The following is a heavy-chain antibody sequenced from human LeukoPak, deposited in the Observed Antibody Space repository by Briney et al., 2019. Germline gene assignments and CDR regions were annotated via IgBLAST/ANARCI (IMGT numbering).Heavy chain of an antibody. J-gene: IGHJ4*02. Sequence: PSETLSLTCAVSGASISTYYWSWFRQPPGKGLEWIGYIYYSGSTNYSPSLENRVTISVDTSKKQFSLKLSSVTAADTAVYYCARHKETCSGDYCYLDYFDYWGQGTLVTVSS. CDR2: IYYSGST. V-gene: IGHV4-59*08. CDR3: ARHKETCSGDYCYLDYFDY. D-gene: IGHD2-15*01. CDR1: GASISTYY.